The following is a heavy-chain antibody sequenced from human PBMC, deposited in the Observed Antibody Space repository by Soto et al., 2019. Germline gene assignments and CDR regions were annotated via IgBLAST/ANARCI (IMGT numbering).Heavy chain of an antibody. CDR3: AGGVGTTYVCRLGY. J-gene: IGHJ4*02. CDR1: GFTFSTYW. CDR2: ISPSGTTT. V-gene: IGHV3-74*01. D-gene: IGHD3-10*02. Sequence: EVQVVESGGGLVQPGGSLRLSCAASGFTFSTYWMHWVRQAPGKGLIWVSRISPSGTTTTYADSVKGRFTISRDNAKNTLYLHMNSLIAEDTAVYYGAGGVGTTYVCRLGYWGQGTLVTVSS.